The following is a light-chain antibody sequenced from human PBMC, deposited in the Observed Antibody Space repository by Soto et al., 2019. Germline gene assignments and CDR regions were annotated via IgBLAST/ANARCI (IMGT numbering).Light chain of an antibody. CDR3: QLSNSHSPAT. J-gene: IGKJ1*01. CDR1: QSIGAW. Sequence: DIQMTQSPSTLSASVGDRVTITCRASQSIGAWLDWYQQKPGKAPKLMIYDASTLISGVPSRFSGSGYGTEFTLPISSLQPDDFTTYSCQLSNSHSPATFGQGTVVEI. V-gene: IGKV1-5*01. CDR2: DAS.